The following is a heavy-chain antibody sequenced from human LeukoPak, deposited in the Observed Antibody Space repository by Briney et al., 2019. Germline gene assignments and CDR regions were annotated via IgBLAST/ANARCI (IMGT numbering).Heavy chain of an antibody. CDR1: GFTFSRYW. CDR3: ARGGSSWYYYYYYMDV. D-gene: IGHD6-13*01. V-gene: IGHV3-7*01. CDR2: IKQDASEK. Sequence: PGGSLRLSCAASGFTFSRYWMSWVRQTPEKGLEWVANIKQDASEKYYVDSVEGRFTISRDNAKNSLYLQMNSLRAEDTAVYYCARGGSSWYYYYYYMDVWGKGTTVTVSS. J-gene: IGHJ6*03.